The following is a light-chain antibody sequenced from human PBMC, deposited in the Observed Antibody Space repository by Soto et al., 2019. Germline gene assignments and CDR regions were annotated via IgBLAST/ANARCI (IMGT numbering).Light chain of an antibody. CDR3: SSYTSSSTLL. V-gene: IGLV2-14*03. J-gene: IGLJ2*01. CDR1: SSDVGGYNY. CDR2: DVS. Sequence: QSAPTQPASVSGSPGQSITISCPGTSSDVGGYNYVSWYQQLPDKAPKLMIYDVSNRPSGVSNRFSGSKSGNTASLAISGLQAEDEADYYCSSYTSSSTLLFGGGTKLTVL.